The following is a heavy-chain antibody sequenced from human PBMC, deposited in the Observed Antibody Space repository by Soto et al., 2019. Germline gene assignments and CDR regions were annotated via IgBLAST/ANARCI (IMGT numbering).Heavy chain of an antibody. J-gene: IGHJ4*02. CDR1: GFTFNNHN. CDR2: ISSRSLTI. CDR3: ARAPGHDEAMDY. Sequence: GGSLRLSCAASGFTFNNHNMNWVRQAPGKGLEWVSFISSRSLTIYYADSVKGRFTISRDNNKNSLYLQMNSLRAEDTAVYYCARAPGHDEAMDYWGQGTLVTVSS. D-gene: IGHD1-1*01. V-gene: IGHV3-48*01.